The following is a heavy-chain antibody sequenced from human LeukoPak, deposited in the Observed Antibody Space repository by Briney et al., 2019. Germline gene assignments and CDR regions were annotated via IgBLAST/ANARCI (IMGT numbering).Heavy chain of an antibody. CDR3: AKVRGALYFFDY. Sequence: GGSLRFSCAASGLTFSSYGMHWVRQAPGKGLEWVAFIRYDGSNKYYADSVKGRFTISRDNSKNTLYLQMNSLRAEDTAVYYCAKVRGALYFFDYWGQGALVTVSS. D-gene: IGHD1-26*01. CDR1: GLTFSSYG. V-gene: IGHV3-30*02. CDR2: IRYDGSNK. J-gene: IGHJ4*02.